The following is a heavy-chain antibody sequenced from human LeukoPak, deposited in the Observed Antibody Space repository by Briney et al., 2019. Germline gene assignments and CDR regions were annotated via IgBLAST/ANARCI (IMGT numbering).Heavy chain of an antibody. Sequence: SETLSLTSIVSGGSMWSYYWSWIRQPPGKGLEWIGYMYYSGTIHYNPSLRSRVTISVDTSKNQFSLKLNSVTAADTAVYYCARGFGEVIRSDYYYYGMDVWGQGTTVTVSS. CDR3: ARGFGEVIRSDYYYYGMDV. CDR2: MYYSGTI. CDR1: GGSMWSYY. D-gene: IGHD3-3*01. V-gene: IGHV4-59*01. J-gene: IGHJ6*02.